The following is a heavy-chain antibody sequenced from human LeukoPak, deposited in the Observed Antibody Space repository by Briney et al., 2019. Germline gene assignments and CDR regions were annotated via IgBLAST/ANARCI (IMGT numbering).Heavy chain of an antibody. V-gene: IGHV4-59*01. Sequence: NPSETLSLTCTVSGVSINTYFWSWIRQPPGKGLEWIGFIYHSGNTNSNPSLKSRVTQSADTSKSQFSLELTSVTAADTAVYFCARGGMSTYYDSGGYFSYWGQGILVTVSS. J-gene: IGHJ4*02. CDR2: IYHSGNT. CDR3: ARGGMSTYYDSGGYFSY. CDR1: GVSINTYF. D-gene: IGHD3-22*01.